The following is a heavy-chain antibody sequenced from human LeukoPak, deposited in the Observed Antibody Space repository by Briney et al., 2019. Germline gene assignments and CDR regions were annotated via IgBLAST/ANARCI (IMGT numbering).Heavy chain of an antibody. Sequence: ASVKVSCKASGYTFTNYAMHWVRQAPGHTLEWMGWINTGNGDTKYSQKFQGRVTISRDTSATTVYLHLSSLRSEDTAAYYCARCQGLYLSFKNWFDPWGQGTLVTVSS. CDR3: ARCQGLYLSFKNWFDP. V-gene: IGHV1-3*04. CDR1: GYTFTNYA. CDR2: INTGNGDT. D-gene: IGHD6-19*01. J-gene: IGHJ5*02.